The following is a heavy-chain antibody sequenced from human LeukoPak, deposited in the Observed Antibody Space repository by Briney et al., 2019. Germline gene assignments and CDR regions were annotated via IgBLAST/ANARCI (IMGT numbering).Heavy chain of an antibody. V-gene: IGHV1-2*02. CDR2: INPNSGDT. J-gene: IGHJ4*02. Sequence: ASVKVSCKASGYTFTGYYIHWVRQAPGQGLEWMGWINPNSGDTNYAQEFQGRVTMTRDTSISTAYMELSSLRSDDTAVYYCATIKEDYWGQGTLSPSPQ. CDR1: GYTFTGYY. CDR3: ATIKEDY.